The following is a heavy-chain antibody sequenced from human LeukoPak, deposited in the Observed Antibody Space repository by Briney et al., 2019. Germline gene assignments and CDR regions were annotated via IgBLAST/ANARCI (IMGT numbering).Heavy chain of an antibody. J-gene: IGHJ4*02. Sequence: GSLRLSCAASGFTFSSYSMNWVRQAPGKGLEWVSYISSSSSTIYYADSVKGRFTISRDNAKNSLYLQMNSLRAEDTAVYYCARAIVVIPAAIRYWGQGTLVTVSS. V-gene: IGHV3-48*01. CDR1: GFTFSSYS. CDR3: ARAIVVIPAAIRY. D-gene: IGHD2-2*01. CDR2: ISSSSSTI.